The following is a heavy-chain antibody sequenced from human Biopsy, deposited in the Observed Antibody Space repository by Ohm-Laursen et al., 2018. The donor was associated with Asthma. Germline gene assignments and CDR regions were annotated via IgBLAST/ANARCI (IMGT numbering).Heavy chain of an antibody. D-gene: IGHD3-3*01. Sequence: SLRLSCSASGFSSNSYGMHWVRQAPGKGLEWVAVMSFDGRQTYYADSVKGRFTISRDNSKNTLYLQMNSLRAEDTAVYYCAKERYYDFWSGYTIWGQGTMVTVSS. J-gene: IGHJ3*02. CDR1: GFSSNSYG. V-gene: IGHV3-30*18. CDR2: MSFDGRQT. CDR3: AKERYYDFWSGYTI.